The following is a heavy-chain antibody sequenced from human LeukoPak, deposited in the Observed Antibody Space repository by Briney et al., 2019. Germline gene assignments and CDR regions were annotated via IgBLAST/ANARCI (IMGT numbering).Heavy chain of an antibody. Sequence: PGRSLRLSCAASGFTFSSYGMHWVRQAPGKGLEWVAVISYDGSNKYYADSVKGRFTISRDNSKNTLYLQMNSLRAEDTAVYYCAKDRYSSSWYYFDYWGQGTLVTVSS. D-gene: IGHD6-13*01. CDR1: GFTFSSYG. J-gene: IGHJ4*02. CDR2: ISYDGSNK. V-gene: IGHV3-30*18. CDR3: AKDRYSSSWYYFDY.